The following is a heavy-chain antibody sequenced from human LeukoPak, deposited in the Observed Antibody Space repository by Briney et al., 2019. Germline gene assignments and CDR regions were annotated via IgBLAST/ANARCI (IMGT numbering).Heavy chain of an antibody. V-gene: IGHV4-34*01. J-gene: IGHJ4*02. Sequence: SETLSLTCAVYGGSFSGYYWSWIRQPPGKGLEWIGEINHSGRTNYNPSLKSRVTISVDTSKNQFSLKLSSVTAADTAVYYCASDSPLRSTVDYWGLGTLVTVSS. D-gene: IGHD3-16*01. CDR3: ASDSPLRSTVDY. CDR1: GGSFSGYY. CDR2: INHSGRT.